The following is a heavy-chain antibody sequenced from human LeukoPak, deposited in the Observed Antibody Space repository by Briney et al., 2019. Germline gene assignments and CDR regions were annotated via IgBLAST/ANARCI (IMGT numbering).Heavy chain of an antibody. J-gene: IGHJ4*02. CDR2: IYHSGST. V-gene: IGHV4-38-2*02. D-gene: IGHD6-6*01. CDR1: GYSISSGYY. Sequence: SETLSLTCTVSGYSISSGYYWGWIRQPPGKGLEWIGSIYHSGSTYYNPSLKSRVTISVDTSKNQFSLKLSSVTAADTAVYYCARLMLQDSSSRTPDDYWGQGTLVTVSS. CDR3: ARLMLQDSSSRTPDDY.